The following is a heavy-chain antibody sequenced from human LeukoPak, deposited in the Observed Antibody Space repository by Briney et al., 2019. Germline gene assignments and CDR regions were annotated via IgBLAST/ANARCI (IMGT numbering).Heavy chain of an antibody. V-gene: IGHV3-30*18. D-gene: IGHD6-19*01. J-gene: IGHJ3*02. CDR1: GFTFSSYG. CDR2: ISYDGSNK. Sequence: GGSLRLSCAASGFTFSSYGMHWVRQAPGKGLEWVAVISYDGSNKYYADSVKGRSTISRDNSKNTLYLQMNSLRAEDTAVYYCAKDLIAVAGTFAFDIWGQGTMVTVSS. CDR3: AKDLIAVAGTFAFDI.